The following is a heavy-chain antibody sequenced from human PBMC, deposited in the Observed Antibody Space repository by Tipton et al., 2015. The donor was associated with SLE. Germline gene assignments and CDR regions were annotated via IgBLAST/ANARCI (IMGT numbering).Heavy chain of an antibody. CDR3: AKATIFGVVSFDY. Sequence: SLRLSCAASGFTVSSNYMSWVRQAPGKGLEWVSVIYSGGSTYYADSVKGRFTISRDNSKNTLYLQMNSLRAEDTAVYYCAKATIFGVVSFDYWGQGTLVTVSS. D-gene: IGHD3-3*01. J-gene: IGHJ4*02. CDR2: IYSGGST. CDR1: GFTVSSNY. V-gene: IGHV3-53*05.